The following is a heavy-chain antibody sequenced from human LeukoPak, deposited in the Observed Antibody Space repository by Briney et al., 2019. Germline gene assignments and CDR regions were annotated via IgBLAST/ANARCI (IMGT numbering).Heavy chain of an antibody. Sequence: PGGSLRLSCEASGFSFNNYPMHWVRQAPGKGLEWVAAISSDGSKKYYADSVKGRFTISRHNSKNSLYLQMNSLRAEDTALYYCAKGDYYGSGSYYPAPLSYYYYGMDVWGQGTTVTVSS. D-gene: IGHD3-10*01. CDR1: GFSFNNYP. CDR2: ISSDGSKK. V-gene: IGHV3-30-3*01. CDR3: AKGDYYGSGSYYPAPLSYYYYGMDV. J-gene: IGHJ6*02.